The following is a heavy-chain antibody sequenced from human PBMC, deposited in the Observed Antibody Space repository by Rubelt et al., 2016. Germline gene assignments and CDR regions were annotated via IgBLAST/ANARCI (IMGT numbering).Heavy chain of an antibody. D-gene: IGHD6-13*01. Sequence: QVQLQQWGAGLLKPSETLSLTCAVYGGSFSGYYWSWIRQPPGKGLEWVGEINHSGSTNYNPSLESRVTTSVDTSKKQVSLKLRSVTAADTAVYYCARVTRSIEADNYYYYHGMDVWGQGTTVTVSS. J-gene: IGHJ6*02. CDR1: GGSFSGYY. V-gene: IGHV4-34*01. CDR2: INHSGST. CDR3: ARVTRSIEADNYYYYHGMDV.